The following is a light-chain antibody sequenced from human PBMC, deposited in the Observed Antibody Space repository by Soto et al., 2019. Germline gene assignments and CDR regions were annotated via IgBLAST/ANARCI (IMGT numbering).Light chain of an antibody. CDR2: AAS. CDR3: LQDINYPWT. Sequence: AIQLTQSPSSLYASVGDRVTITCRASQAIRTALGWYQQKPGKVPKLLIYAASILQSGVPSRFSGSGSGTDSTLAISSLQPEDSATYYCLQDINYPWTFGQGTKVDIK. V-gene: IGKV1-6*01. CDR1: QAIRTA. J-gene: IGKJ1*01.